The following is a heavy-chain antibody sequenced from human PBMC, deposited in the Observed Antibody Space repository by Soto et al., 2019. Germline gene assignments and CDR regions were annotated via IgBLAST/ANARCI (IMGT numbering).Heavy chain of an antibody. V-gene: IGHV1-18*01. J-gene: IGHJ5*02. CDR2: ISAYNGNT. D-gene: IGHD3-16*01. CDR3: ARDVPGGHWFDP. Sequence: GASVKVSCKASGYTFTSYGISWVRQAPGQGLEWMGWISAYNGNTNYAQKLQGRVTMTTDTSTSTAYMELRGLRSDDRGVYYRARDVPGGHWFDPWGQGTLVTVSS. CDR1: GYTFTSYG.